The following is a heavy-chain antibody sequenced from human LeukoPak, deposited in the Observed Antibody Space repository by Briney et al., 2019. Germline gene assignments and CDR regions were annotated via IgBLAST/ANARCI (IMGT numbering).Heavy chain of an antibody. D-gene: IGHD5-24*01. CDR3: ARDGSRSVATMGMDV. CDR1: GVSISSSNSY. CDR2: IYYSGNT. Sequence: PSETLSLTCTVSGVSISSSNSYWGWIRQPPGKGLEWIGSIYYSGNTYYNASLKSQVSISIDTSKNQFSLNLTSVTAADTAVYYCARDGSRSVATMGMDVWGKGTTVTVSS. J-gene: IGHJ6*04. V-gene: IGHV4-39*07.